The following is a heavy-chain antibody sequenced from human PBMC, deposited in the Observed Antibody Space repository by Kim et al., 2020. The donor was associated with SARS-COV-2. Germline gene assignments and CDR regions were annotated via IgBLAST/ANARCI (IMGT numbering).Heavy chain of an antibody. Sequence: GGSLRLSCAASGFTFSSYAMSWVRQAPGKGLEWVSSISGSGGSTYYADSVKGRFTISRDNSKNTLYLQMNSLRAEDTAVYYCAKDMSRGSGSHEFDYWGQGTLVTVSS. D-gene: IGHD3-10*01. CDR2: ISGSGGST. CDR3: AKDMSRGSGSHEFDY. J-gene: IGHJ4*02. CDR1: GFTFSSYA. V-gene: IGHV3-23*01.